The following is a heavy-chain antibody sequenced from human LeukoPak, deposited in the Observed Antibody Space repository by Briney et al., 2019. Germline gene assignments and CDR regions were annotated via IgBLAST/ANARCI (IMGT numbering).Heavy chain of an antibody. D-gene: IGHD1-26*01. J-gene: IGHJ6*03. CDR3: ARARDSGSYYYYYYMDV. CDR2: ISYDGSNK. CDR1: GFTFSSYA. Sequence: GRSLRLSCAASGFTFSSYAMHWVRQAPGKGLEWVAVISYDGSNKYYADSVKGRFTISRDNSKNTLYLQMNSLRAEDTAVYYCARARDSGSYYYYYYMDVWGKGTTVTVSS. V-gene: IGHV3-30*14.